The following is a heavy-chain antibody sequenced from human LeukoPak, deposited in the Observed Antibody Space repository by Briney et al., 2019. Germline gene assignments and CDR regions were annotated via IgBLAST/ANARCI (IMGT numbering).Heavy chain of an antibody. CDR3: ARGQMLYYDSSGYKALSY. D-gene: IGHD3-22*01. J-gene: IGHJ4*02. CDR1: GGSFSGYY. V-gene: IGHV4-34*01. Sequence: SETLSLTCAVYGGSFSGYYWSWIRQPPGKELEWIGEINHSGSTNYNPSLKSRVTISVDTSKNQFSLKLSSVAAADTAVYYCARGQMLYYDSSGYKALSYWGQGTLVTVSS. CDR2: INHSGST.